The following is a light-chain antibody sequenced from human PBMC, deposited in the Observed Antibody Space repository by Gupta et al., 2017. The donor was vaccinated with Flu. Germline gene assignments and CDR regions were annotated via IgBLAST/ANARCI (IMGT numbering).Light chain of an antibody. CDR3: MQALQTPPWT. CDR2: LGS. J-gene: IGKJ3*01. Sequence: DIVMTQSPLSLPVTPGEPASISCRSSQSLLHSNGYNYSDWYLQKPGQSPQLLIYLGSNRASGVPDRFSGSGSGTDFTLKISRVEAEDVGVYYCMQALQTPPWTFGPGTKSGYQT. CDR1: QSLLHSNGYNY. V-gene: IGKV2-28*01.